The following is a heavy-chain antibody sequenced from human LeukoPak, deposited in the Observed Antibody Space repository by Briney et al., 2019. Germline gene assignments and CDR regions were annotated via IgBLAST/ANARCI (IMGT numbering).Heavy chain of an antibody. CDR1: GGSISSYY. D-gene: IGHD3-10*01. V-gene: IGHV4-59*12. J-gene: IGHJ4*02. CDR2: IYYSGST. CDR3: ARDRDPSGFDY. Sequence: SETLSLTCTVSGGSISSYYWSWIRQPPGKGLEWIGYIYYSGSTNYNPSLKSRVTISVDTSKNQFSLKLSSVTAADTAVYYCARDRDPSGFDYWGQGTLVTVSS.